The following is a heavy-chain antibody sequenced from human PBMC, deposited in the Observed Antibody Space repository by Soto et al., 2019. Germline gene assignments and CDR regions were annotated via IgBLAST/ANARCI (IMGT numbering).Heavy chain of an antibody. D-gene: IGHD3-9*01. Sequence: SETLSLTCAVYGGSFSGYYWSWIRQPPGKGLEWIGEINHSGSTNYNPPLKSRVTISVDTSKNQFSLKLSSVTAADTAVYYCARGVLRYFDWSLRGFDYWGQGTLVTVSS. CDR3: ARGVLRYFDWSLRGFDY. V-gene: IGHV4-34*01. CDR2: INHSGST. J-gene: IGHJ4*02. CDR1: GGSFSGYY.